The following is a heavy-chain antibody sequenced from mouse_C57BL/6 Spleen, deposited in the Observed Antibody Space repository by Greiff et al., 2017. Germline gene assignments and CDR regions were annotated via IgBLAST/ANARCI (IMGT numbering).Heavy chain of an antibody. Sequence: EVKVVESGEGLVKPGGSLKLSCAASGFTFSSYAMSWVRQTPEKRLEWVAYISSGGDYIYYADTVKGRFTISRDNARNTLYLQMSSLKSEDTAMYYCTRDRGDVYGYDEGYFDYWGQGTTLTVSS. J-gene: IGHJ2*01. CDR3: TRDRGDVYGYDEGYFDY. D-gene: IGHD2-2*01. CDR1: GFTFSSYA. V-gene: IGHV5-9-1*02. CDR2: ISSGGDYI.